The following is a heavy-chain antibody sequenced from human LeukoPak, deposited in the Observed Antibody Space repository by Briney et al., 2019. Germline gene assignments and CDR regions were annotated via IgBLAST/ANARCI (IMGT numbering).Heavy chain of an antibody. CDR1: GYTFTGYY. D-gene: IGHD4-17*01. J-gene: IGHJ4*02. V-gene: IGHV1-2*02. CDR3: ARDRDYVDYVLGY. CDR2: INPNSGGT. Sequence: ASVKVSCKASGYTFTGYYMHWVRQAPGQGLEWMGWINPNSGGTNYAQKFQGRVTMNRDTSISPPHMQLTRQRSDDTAVHYCARDRDYVDYVLGYCGQGTLVTVSS.